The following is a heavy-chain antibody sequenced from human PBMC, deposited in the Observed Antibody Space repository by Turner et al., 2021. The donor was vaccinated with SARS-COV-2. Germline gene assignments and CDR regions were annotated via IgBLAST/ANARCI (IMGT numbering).Heavy chain of an antibody. CDR2: IYYSGIT. Sequence: QLQLQESRPGLVKPSETLSLTCTVSGGSISSSTYYWGWIHQPPGNGLEWTGSIYYSGITYYNPSLKSRVTISVDTSKNQFSLKLSAVTAADTAVYYCARLMYTAMDYYGMDVWGQGTTVTVSS. V-gene: IGHV4-39*01. CDR3: ARLMYTAMDYYGMDV. J-gene: IGHJ6*02. D-gene: IGHD5-18*01. CDR1: GGSISSSTYY.